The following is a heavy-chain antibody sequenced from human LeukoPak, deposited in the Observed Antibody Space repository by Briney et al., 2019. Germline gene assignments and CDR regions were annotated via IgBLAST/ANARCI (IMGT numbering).Heavy chain of an antibody. V-gene: IGHV4-4*07. D-gene: IGHD3-3*01. Sequence: SETLSLTCTDSGDPIRNSYWSWVRHSAGTGMQWIGRIHGTLGSTNHNPSLKSRVFMSLDTSSNQFSLRLSAMSAADTATYYCARIFDRDIWGQGTLVTVSP. J-gene: IGHJ3*02. CDR2: IHGTLGST. CDR1: GDPIRNSY. CDR3: ARIFDRDI.